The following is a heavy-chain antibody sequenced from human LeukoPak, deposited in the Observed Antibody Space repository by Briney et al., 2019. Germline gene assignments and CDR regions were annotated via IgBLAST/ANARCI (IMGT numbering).Heavy chain of an antibody. Sequence: SETLSLTCTVSGGPINNFYWSWTRQSPGKGLEWIGYVHSSGRTDYNPSLRSRVSMSADTSKSHLSLRLTSVTAADTAVYFCARHDEECPGEYCFLLSFDYWGPGSLVTVSS. CDR2: VHSSGRT. D-gene: IGHD2-8*02. V-gene: IGHV4-59*08. CDR3: ARHDEECPGEYCFLLSFDY. J-gene: IGHJ4*01. CDR1: GGPINNFY.